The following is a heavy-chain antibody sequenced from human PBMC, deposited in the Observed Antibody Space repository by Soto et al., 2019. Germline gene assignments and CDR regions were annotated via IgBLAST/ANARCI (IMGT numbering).Heavy chain of an antibody. CDR2: IKPDGSES. Sequence: GGSLRLSCAASAFTFSSYWMSWVRQAPGKGLEWVANIKPDGSESYYVDSVKGRFTISRDNAKNSLYLQMSSLRAEDTAVYYCARDSIGITGSTFGYWGQGTLVTVSS. V-gene: IGHV3-7*01. J-gene: IGHJ4*02. CDR3: ARDSIGITGSTFGY. D-gene: IGHD1-7*01. CDR1: AFTFSSYW.